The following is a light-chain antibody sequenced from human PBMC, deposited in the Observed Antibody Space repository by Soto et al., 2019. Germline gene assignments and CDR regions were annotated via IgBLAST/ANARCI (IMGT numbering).Light chain of an antibody. CDR2: DTS. V-gene: IGKV3-20*01. Sequence: ELVLTQSPGTLSLSPGERATLSCRASQSVRDRYFAWYQQKPGQAPSILIYDTSAKATGVPDRFSGSGSGTDFALTISRGEPENCAIYFFQQYGSSPGTFGQATKVEI. J-gene: IGKJ1*01. CDR3: QQYGSSPGT. CDR1: QSVRDRY.